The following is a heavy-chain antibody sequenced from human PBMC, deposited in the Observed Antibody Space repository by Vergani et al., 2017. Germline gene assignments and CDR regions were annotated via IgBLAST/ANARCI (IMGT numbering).Heavy chain of an antibody. V-gene: IGHV1-69*01. J-gene: IGHJ5*02. CDR3: ARGGYSSSWYRSIRWFDP. Sequence: QVQLVQSGAEVKKPGSSVKVSCKASGGTFSSYAISWVRQAPGQGLEWMGGIIPIFGTANYAQKFQGRVTITADESTSTAYMELSSLRSEDTAVYYCARGGYSSSWYRSIRWFDPWGQGTLVTVSS. CDR1: GGTFSSYA. CDR2: IIPIFGTA. D-gene: IGHD6-13*01.